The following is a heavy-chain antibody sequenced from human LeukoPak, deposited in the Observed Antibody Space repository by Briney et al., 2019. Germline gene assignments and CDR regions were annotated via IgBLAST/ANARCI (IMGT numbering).Heavy chain of an antibody. CDR3: AKDRSCTGSSCNVGS. V-gene: IGHV3-33*06. Sequence: GGSLRLSCAASGFTFRTFGMHWVRQAPGKGLEWVAIIWYDGINKYCADSVKGRFTISRDNSKNTLFLQMNSLGAEDTAVYYCAKDRSCTGSSCNVGSWGQGTMVTVSS. CDR2: IWYDGINK. CDR1: GFTFRTFG. D-gene: IGHD2-2*01. J-gene: IGHJ3*01.